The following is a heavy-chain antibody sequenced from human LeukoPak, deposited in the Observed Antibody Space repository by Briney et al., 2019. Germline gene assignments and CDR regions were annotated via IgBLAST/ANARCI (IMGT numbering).Heavy chain of an antibody. CDR2: IFASGST. D-gene: IGHD2-2*01. Sequence: SETLSLTCTVSYDSIGTYLWNWVRQPAGKGLEWIGRIFASGSTFYSPSLKSRVTMSVDTSKSQFSLKLNSVTAADTAVYYCASDCSSTRCYGSDYWGQGTLVTVSS. V-gene: IGHV4-4*07. CDR3: ASDCSSTRCYGSDY. CDR1: YDSIGTYL. J-gene: IGHJ4*02.